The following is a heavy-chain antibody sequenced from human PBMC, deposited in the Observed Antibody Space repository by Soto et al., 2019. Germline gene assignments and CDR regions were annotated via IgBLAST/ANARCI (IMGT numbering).Heavy chain of an antibody. Sequence: QVQLVESGGGVVQPGTSLRLSCAASGYAVSSYSMHWVRQAPGKGLERVAAMSFDGHSKYFADSVKGRFKISRDTSKNTWSLEMESLGVEDSALYHCTRGRSIFANDDFEYWGQGTQVTVSS. V-gene: IGHV3-30-3*01. CDR2: MSFDGHSK. CDR1: GYAVSSYS. J-gene: IGHJ4*02. CDR3: TRGRSIFANDDFEY. D-gene: IGHD2-21*01.